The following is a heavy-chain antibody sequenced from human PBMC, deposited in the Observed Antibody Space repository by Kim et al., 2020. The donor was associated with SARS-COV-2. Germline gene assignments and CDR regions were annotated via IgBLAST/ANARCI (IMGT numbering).Heavy chain of an antibody. CDR3: AKCWSGGDCYLRARLFDY. V-gene: IGHV3-23*01. Sequence: GGSLRLSCAASGFTFSSYAMSWVRQAPGKGLEWVSAISGSGGSTYYADSVKGRFTISRDNSKNTLYLQMNSLRAEDTAVYYCAKCWSGGDCYLRARLFDYWGQGTLVTVSS. J-gene: IGHJ4*02. CDR2: ISGSGGST. D-gene: IGHD2-21*01. CDR1: GFTFSSYA.